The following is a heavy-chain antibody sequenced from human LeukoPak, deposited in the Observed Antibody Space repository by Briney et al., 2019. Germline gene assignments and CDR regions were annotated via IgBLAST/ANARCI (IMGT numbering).Heavy chain of an antibody. CDR1: GFTFSSYE. CDR2: ISGSGGST. V-gene: IGHV3-23*01. D-gene: IGHD6-13*01. Sequence: PGGSLRLSCAASGFTFSSYEMNWVRQAPGKGLEWVSAISGSGGSTYYADSVKGRFTISRDNSKNTLYLQMNSLRAEDTAVYYCAKDTSKAAAGSFVDYWGQGTLVTVSS. J-gene: IGHJ4*02. CDR3: AKDTSKAAAGSFVDY.